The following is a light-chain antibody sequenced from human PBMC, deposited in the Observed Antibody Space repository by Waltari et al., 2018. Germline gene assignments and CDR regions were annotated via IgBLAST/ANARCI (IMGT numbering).Light chain of an antibody. CDR1: QSVTNY. CDR3: QQRRNWPLT. CDR2: DTS. V-gene: IGKV3-11*01. Sequence: SCKASQSVTNYLALYQQKPGQAPRLLIYDTSNSATGIPARFSGSGFGTDFTLTISSLEPEDFAVYYCQQRRNWPLTFGGGTKVEIK. J-gene: IGKJ4*01.